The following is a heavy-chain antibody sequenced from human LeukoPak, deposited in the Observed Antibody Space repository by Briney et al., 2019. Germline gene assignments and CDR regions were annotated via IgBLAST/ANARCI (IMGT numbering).Heavy chain of an antibody. CDR2: ITSSSSYI. CDR1: GFAFSNYS. V-gene: IGHV3-21*01. CDR3: ARDARIAVAGTSPESADY. J-gene: IGHJ4*02. D-gene: IGHD6-19*01. Sequence: AGGSLRLSCAASGFAFSNYSMNWVRQAPGKGLEWVSSITSSSSYIYYADSVKGRFTISRDNAENSLFLQMNSLRAEDTAVYYCARDARIAVAGTSPESADYWGQGTLVTVSS.